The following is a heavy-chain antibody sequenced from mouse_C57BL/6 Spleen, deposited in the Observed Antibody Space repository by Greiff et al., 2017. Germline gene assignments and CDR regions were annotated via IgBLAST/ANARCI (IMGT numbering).Heavy chain of an antibody. V-gene: IGHV1-76*01. J-gene: IGHJ2*01. CDR1: GYTFTDYY. CDR3: ALWPFDY. CDR2: IYPGSGNT. Sequence: QVQLQQSGAELVRPGASVKLSCKASGYTFTDYYINWVKQRPGQGLEWIARIYPGSGNTYYNEKFKGKATLTAEKSSSTAYMQLSSLTSEDSAVXFCALWPFDYWGQGTTLTVSS. D-gene: IGHD1-1*02.